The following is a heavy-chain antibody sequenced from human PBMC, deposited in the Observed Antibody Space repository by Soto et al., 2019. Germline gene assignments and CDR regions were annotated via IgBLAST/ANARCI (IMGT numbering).Heavy chain of an antibody. Sequence: SDTLSLTCTVSGGSISSGGYYWNWILHHPGKGLEWIGYIYYSGSTYYNPSLKSRVTISVDTSKNQFSLKLSSVTAADTAVYYCARTTYLSWFDPWGQGTLVTVSS. D-gene: IGHD2-21*01. CDR3: ARTTYLSWFDP. CDR1: GGSISSGGYY. CDR2: IYYSGST. V-gene: IGHV4-31*03. J-gene: IGHJ5*02.